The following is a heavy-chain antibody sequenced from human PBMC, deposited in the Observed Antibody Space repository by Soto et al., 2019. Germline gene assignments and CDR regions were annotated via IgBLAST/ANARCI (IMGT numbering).Heavy chain of an antibody. D-gene: IGHD6-19*01. Sequence: GSLELSCKSSGYTFTSYGISWVRHAPGQGLEWMGWISAYNGNTNYAQKLQGRVTMTTDTSTSTAYMELRSLRSDDTAVYYCARARGSQWLNYFDNSGQETLDILSS. V-gene: IGHV1-18*01. J-gene: IGHJ4*02. CDR1: GYTFTSYG. CDR3: ARARGSQWLNYFDN. CDR2: ISAYNGNT.